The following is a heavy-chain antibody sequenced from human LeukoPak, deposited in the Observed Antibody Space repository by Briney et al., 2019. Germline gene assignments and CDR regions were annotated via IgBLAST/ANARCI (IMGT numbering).Heavy chain of an antibody. Sequence: PGGSLRLSCAAAGFTFYDYGMSWLRQAPGKGLEWGSGTNWNAGSTGYADSVTGRFTISRHNAKNSLYLQMKSLRAEDTALYYCARGLQAFDIWGQGTMVTVSS. CDR2: TNWNAGST. J-gene: IGHJ3*02. CDR3: ARGLQAFDI. D-gene: IGHD2-15*01. CDR1: GFTFYDYG. V-gene: IGHV3-20*04.